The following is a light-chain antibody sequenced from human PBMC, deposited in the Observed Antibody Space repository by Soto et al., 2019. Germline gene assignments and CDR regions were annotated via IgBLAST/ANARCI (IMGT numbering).Light chain of an antibody. V-gene: IGKV3-20*01. CDR2: GGS. J-gene: IGKJ2*02. CDR1: QSVSSNF. Sequence: EIVLTQSPGTLSLSPGERATLSCRASQSVSSNFLAWYQQKPGQAPKLLISGGSSRATGIPDRFSGSGSGPDFTLTITKLEPEDFAVYSCQQYGNSPGTFGQGTKLEIK. CDR3: QQYGNSPGT.